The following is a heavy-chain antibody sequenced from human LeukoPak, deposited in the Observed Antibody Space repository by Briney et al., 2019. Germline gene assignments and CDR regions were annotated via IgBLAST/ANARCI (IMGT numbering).Heavy chain of an antibody. D-gene: IGHD6-19*01. CDR2: IYRSGTT. CDR1: GGSFSGYY. J-gene: IGHJ4*02. V-gene: IGHV4-34*01. Sequence: SETLSLTCAVYGGSFSGYYWSWIRQPPGKGLEWIGEIYRSGTTNYKPSLKSRVTISLDKSRTHFSLKLTSVTAADSAVYYCARRSPYSTGWSSYFDYWGQGALVTVSS. CDR3: ARRSPYSTGWSSYFDY.